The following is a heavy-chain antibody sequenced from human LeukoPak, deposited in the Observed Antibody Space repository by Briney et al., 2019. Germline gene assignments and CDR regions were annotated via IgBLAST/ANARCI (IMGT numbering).Heavy chain of an antibody. D-gene: IGHD3-22*01. J-gene: IGHJ3*02. V-gene: IGHV3-23*01. CDR2: ISGSGGST. CDR3: ARDPLSHYYDSSGYQDAFDI. CDR1: GFTFSSYA. Sequence: GGSLRLSCAASGFTFSSYAMSWVRQAPGKGLEWVSAISGSGGSTYYADSVKGRFTISRDNSKNTLYLQMNSLRAEDTAVYYCARDPLSHYYDSSGYQDAFDIWGQGTMVTVSS.